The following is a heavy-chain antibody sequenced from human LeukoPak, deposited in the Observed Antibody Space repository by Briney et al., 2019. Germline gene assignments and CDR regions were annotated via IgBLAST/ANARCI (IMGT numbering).Heavy chain of an antibody. CDR2: ISSDESSA. CDR1: GFTFSHHW. J-gene: IGHJ5*02. D-gene: IGHD1-14*01. V-gene: IGHV3-74*01. CDR3: TRNPDGRNWFDL. Sequence: SGGSLRLSCAASGFTFSHHWMHWVRQAPGKGLVWVSHISSDESSATYADSVKGRFTISRDNRKNTLYLQMNSLRVEDTAMYYCTRNPDGRNWFDLWGQGTLVTVSS.